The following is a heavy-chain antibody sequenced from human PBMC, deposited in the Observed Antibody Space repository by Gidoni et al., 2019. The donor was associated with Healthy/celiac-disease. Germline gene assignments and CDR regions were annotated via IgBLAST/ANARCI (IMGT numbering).Heavy chain of an antibody. CDR1: GLTFSSYA. Sequence: QVQLVESGGGVVQPGRSLSLSCAASGLTFSSYAMHWVRQAPGKGLEWVAVISYDGSNKYYADSVKGRFTISRDNSKNTLYLQMNSLRAEDTAVYYCAREAIPGAIVVVPAAIPYWGQGTLVTVSS. V-gene: IGHV3-30*04. CDR3: AREAIPGAIVVVPAAIPY. CDR2: ISYDGSNK. D-gene: IGHD2-2*01. J-gene: IGHJ4*02.